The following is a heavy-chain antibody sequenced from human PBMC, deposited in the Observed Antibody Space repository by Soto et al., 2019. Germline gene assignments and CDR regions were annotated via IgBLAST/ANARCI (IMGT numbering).Heavy chain of an antibody. CDR2: ISGSAGST. CDR1: GFTFSSYA. Sequence: EVQLLESGGGLVQPGGSLRLSCAASGFTFSSYAMSWVRQAPGKGLEWVSAISGSAGSTYYADSVKGRFTLSRDNSKNTRYLQMNRLRAEDTAVYYAATDLLIVVAGTYFDYWGQGTLVTVSS. D-gene: IGHD6-19*01. CDR3: ATDLLIVVAGTYFDY. V-gene: IGHV3-23*01. J-gene: IGHJ4*02.